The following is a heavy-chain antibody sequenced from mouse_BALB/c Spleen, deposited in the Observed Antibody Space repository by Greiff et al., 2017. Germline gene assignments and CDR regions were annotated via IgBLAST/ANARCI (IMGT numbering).Heavy chain of an antibody. J-gene: IGHJ2*01. CDR2: FRNKANGYTT. D-gene: IGHD1-1*01. Sequence: EVKLMESGGGLVQPGGSLRLSCATSGFTFTDYYMSWVRQPPGKALEWLGFFRNKANGYTTEYSASVKGRFTISRDNSQSILYLQMNTLRAEDSATYYCARDYGSSYFDYWGQGTTLTVSS. CDR3: ARDYGSSYFDY. CDR1: GFTFTDYY. V-gene: IGHV7-3*02.